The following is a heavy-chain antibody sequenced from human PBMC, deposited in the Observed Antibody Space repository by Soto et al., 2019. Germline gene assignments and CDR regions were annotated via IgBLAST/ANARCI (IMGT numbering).Heavy chain of an antibody. CDR3: AKVVAATRIIDWFDP. V-gene: IGHV3-23*01. Sequence: EVQLLESGGGLVQPGGSLRLSCAASGFTFSSYALSWVRQAPGKGLEWVSAISGSGGSTYYADSVKGRFTISRDNSKNTLYLHMNSLRAEDTAVYYCAKVVAATRIIDWFDPWGHRTLVTVSS. CDR1: GFTFSSYA. J-gene: IGHJ5*02. D-gene: IGHD2-15*01. CDR2: ISGSGGST.